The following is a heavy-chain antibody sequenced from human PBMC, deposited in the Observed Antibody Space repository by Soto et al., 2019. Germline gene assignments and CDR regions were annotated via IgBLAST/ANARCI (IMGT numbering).Heavy chain of an antibody. Sequence: QVQLQESGPGLVKPSETLSLTCTVSGGSVSSGSYYWSWIRQHPGKGLEWIGYIYYSGSTYYNPSLKSRVTISVDTSKNQFSLKLSSVTAADTAVYYCARDRRRVDGAYYYYGMDVWGQGTTVTVSS. D-gene: IGHD2-15*01. CDR3: ARDRRRVDGAYYYYGMDV. J-gene: IGHJ6*02. CDR2: IYYSGST. CDR1: GGSVSSGSYY. V-gene: IGHV4-31*03.